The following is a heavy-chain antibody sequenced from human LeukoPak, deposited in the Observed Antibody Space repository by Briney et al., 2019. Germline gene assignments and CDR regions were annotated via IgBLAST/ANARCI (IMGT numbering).Heavy chain of an antibody. CDR3: ARGGVDTAMVDYYYYGMDL. CDR1: GYTFTSYD. CDR2: MNPNSGNT. Sequence: ASVKVSCKASGYTFTSYDINWVRQATGQGLEWVGWMNPNSGNTGYAQKFQGRVTMTRNTSISTPYMELSSLRSEDTAVYYCARGGVDTAMVDYYYYGMDLWGQGTTVTVSS. D-gene: IGHD5-18*01. J-gene: IGHJ6*02. V-gene: IGHV1-8*01.